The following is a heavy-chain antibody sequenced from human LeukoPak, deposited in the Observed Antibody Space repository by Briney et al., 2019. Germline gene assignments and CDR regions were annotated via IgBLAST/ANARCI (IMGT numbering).Heavy chain of an antibody. V-gene: IGHV3-15*01. CDR3: TTDGVGGYFDWLSIDY. Sequence: GGSLGLSCAASGFTFSNAWMSWVRQAPGKGLEWVGRIKSKTDGGTTDYAAPVKGRFTISRDDSKNTLYLQMNSLKTEDTAVYYCTTDGVGGYFDWLSIDYWGQGTLVTVSS. J-gene: IGHJ4*02. D-gene: IGHD3-9*01. CDR1: GFTFSNAW. CDR2: IKSKTDGGTT.